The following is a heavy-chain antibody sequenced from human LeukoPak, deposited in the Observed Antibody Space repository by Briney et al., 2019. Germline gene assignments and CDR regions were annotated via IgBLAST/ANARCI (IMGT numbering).Heavy chain of an antibody. V-gene: IGHV4-59*01. J-gene: IGHJ4*02. CDR2: IYYSGST. Sequence: SETLSLTCTVSGGSISSYYWSWIRQPPGKGLEWIGYIYYSGSTNYNPSLKSRVTISVDTSKNQFSLKLSSVTAADTAVYYRARASGGYDGSDYWGQGTLVTVSS. CDR3: ARASGGYDGSDY. D-gene: IGHD5-12*01. CDR1: GGSISSYY.